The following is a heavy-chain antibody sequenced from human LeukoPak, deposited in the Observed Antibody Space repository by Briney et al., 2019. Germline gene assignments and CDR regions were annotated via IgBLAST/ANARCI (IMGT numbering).Heavy chain of an antibody. CDR2: IRAIGGAYYA. J-gene: IGHJ3*02. Sequence: GGSLRLSCTAAGFSFSAYAMMWIRQAPGKGPEWVSAIRAIGGAYYAEYAEAVTGRFTLSRARSKSTLFLQMWSLRVEDTAVYYCARDPNGDYIGAFDMWGPGTKVTVSS. CDR1: GFSFSAYA. V-gene: IGHV3-23*01. D-gene: IGHD4-17*01. CDR3: ARDPNGDYIGAFDM.